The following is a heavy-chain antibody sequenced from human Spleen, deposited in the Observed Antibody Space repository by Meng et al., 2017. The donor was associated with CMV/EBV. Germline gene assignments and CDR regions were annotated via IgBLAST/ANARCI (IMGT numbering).Heavy chain of an antibody. D-gene: IGHD2-21*02. CDR3: ARDPLEIVTAPDS. Sequence: LSLTCAASGFTFSDCYMSWICQAPGKGLEWVSYISSNISHADSVRGRFTISRDNAKISLHLHMNSLRAEDTAVYYCARDPLEIVTAPDSWGQGTLVTVSS. J-gene: IGHJ4*02. CDR2: ISSNI. CDR1: GFTFSDCY. V-gene: IGHV3-11*04.